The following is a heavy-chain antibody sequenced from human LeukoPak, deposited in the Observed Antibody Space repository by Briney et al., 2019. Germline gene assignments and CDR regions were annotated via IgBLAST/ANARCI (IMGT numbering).Heavy chain of an antibody. J-gene: IGHJ2*01. D-gene: IGHD4-17*01. CDR1: GGTFNNYA. CDR3: ARDRSRSLTVTTSTPARYFDL. V-gene: IGHV1-69*05. Sequence: ASVKVSCKASGGTFNNYAISWVRQAPGQGPEWMGGVMPLFGTPSYAQKFQGRVTMTTDTSTSTAYMELRSLRSHDTAVYYCARDRSRSLTVTTSTPARYFDLWGRGTLVTVSS. CDR2: VMPLFGTP.